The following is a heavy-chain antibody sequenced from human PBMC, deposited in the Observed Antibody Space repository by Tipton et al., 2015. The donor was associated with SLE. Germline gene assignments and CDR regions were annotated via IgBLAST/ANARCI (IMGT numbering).Heavy chain of an antibody. CDR2: IYYSGST. D-gene: IGHD3-10*01. CDR1: GGSICSYY. CDR3: ARSLWFGELLNWFDP. J-gene: IGHJ5*02. Sequence: GLVKPSETLSLTCTVSGGSICSYYWSWIRQPPGKGLEWIGYIYYSGSTNYNPSLKSRVTISVDTSKNQFSLKLSSVTAADTAVYYCARSLWFGELLNWFDPWGQGTLVTVSS. V-gene: IGHV4-59*01.